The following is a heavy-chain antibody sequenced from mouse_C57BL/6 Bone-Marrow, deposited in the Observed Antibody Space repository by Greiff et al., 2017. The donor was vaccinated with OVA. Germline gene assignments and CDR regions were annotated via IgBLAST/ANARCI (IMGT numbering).Heavy chain of an antibody. CDR2: IFTGSGST. D-gene: IGHD2-5*01. J-gene: IGHJ4*01. Sequence: QVQLQPSGPELVKPGASVKISCKASGYTFTDYYINWVKQRPGQGLEWIGWIFTGSGSTYYNEKFKGKATLTVDKSSSTAYMLLSSLTSEYSAVYVCARPYYSNYYAMDYWGQGTSVTVSS. V-gene: IGHV1-75*01. CDR1: GYTFTDYY. CDR3: ARPYYSNYYAMDY.